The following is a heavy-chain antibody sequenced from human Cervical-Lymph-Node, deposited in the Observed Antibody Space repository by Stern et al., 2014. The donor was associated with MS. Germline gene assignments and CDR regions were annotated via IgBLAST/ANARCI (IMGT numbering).Heavy chain of an antibody. CDR3: TRDVPIEVVITSYYGMDV. J-gene: IGHJ6*02. CDR2: INNDGSST. Sequence: DVQLVESGGGLVQPGGSLSLSCAASGFTFSSYWMHWVRQAPGKGLVCVSRINNDGSSTNYADSVKGRFTSSRDNAENTLYLQMNSLSAEDTAVYFCTRDVPIEVVITSYYGMDVWGQGTTVTVSS. V-gene: IGHV3-74*01. D-gene: IGHD3-22*01. CDR1: GFTFSSYW.